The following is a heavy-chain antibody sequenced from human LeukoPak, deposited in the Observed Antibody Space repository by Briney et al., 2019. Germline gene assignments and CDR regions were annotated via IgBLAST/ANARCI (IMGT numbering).Heavy chain of an antibody. CDR2: IFHTGST. CDR1: GGSISSGDYS. J-gene: IGHJ4*02. V-gene: IGHV4-30-2*01. D-gene: IGHD3-10*01. Sequence: SETLSLTCAVSGGSISSGDYSWSWIRQPPGKGPEWMGYIFHTGSTYYNPSLKGRVTISLDTSTNQFSLKLSSVTAADTAVYYCARVEVGGLFYYFDYWGQGTLVTVSS. CDR3: ARVEVGGLFYYFDY.